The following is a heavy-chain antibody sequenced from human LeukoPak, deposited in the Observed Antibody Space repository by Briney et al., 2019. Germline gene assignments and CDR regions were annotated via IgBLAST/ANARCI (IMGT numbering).Heavy chain of an antibody. CDR2: IFHSGDST. Sequence: ASVKVSCKASGYTFTGYHIHWVRQAPGQGLEWMGIIFHSGDSTRYAQKLQGRITLTTDTSTSTAYMELRSLRSDDTAVYYCARDSYSSSRHEYWGQGTLVTVSS. CDR3: ARDSYSSSRHEY. J-gene: IGHJ4*02. D-gene: IGHD6-13*01. CDR1: GYTFTGYH. V-gene: IGHV1-46*01.